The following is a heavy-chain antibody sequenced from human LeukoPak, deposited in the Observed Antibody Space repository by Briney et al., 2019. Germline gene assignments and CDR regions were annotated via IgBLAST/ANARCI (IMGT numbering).Heavy chain of an antibody. J-gene: IGHJ4*02. CDR1: GGSISSGDYY. CDR2: IYYSGST. Sequence: SPSETLSLTCTVSGGSISSGDYYWSWIRQPPGKGLEWIGYIYYSGSTYYNPPLKSRVTISVDTSKNQFSLKLSSVTAADTAVYYCARAMGPYSSPSPFDYWGQGTLVTGSS. V-gene: IGHV4-30-4*08. CDR3: ARAMGPYSSPSPFDY. D-gene: IGHD6-13*01.